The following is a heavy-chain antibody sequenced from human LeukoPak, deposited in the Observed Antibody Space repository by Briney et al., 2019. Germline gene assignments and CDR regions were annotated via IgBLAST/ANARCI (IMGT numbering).Heavy chain of an antibody. CDR3: ARHRRGGMATIGNWFDP. CDR1: GGSISSSSYY. Sequence: SETLSLTCTVSGGSISSSSYYWVWIRQPPGKGLEWIGSIYYSGSTYYNPSLKSRVTISVDTSKNQFSLKLSSVTAADTAVYYCARHRRGGMATIGNWFDPWGQGTLVTVSS. J-gene: IGHJ5*02. CDR2: IYYSGST. V-gene: IGHV4-39*01. D-gene: IGHD5-24*01.